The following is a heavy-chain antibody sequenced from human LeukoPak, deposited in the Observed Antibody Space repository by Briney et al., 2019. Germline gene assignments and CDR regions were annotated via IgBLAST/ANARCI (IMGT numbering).Heavy chain of an antibody. J-gene: IGHJ5*02. CDR2: ISAYNGNT. V-gene: IGHV1-18*01. D-gene: IGHD3-22*01. Sequence: ASVKVSCKASGYTFTSYGISWVRQAPGQGLEWMGWISAYNGNTNFAQKLQGRVTMTTDTSTSTVYMELRSLRSDDTAVYYCARDLPGIVVVPRGWFDPWGQGTLVTVSS. CDR3: ARDLPGIVVVPRGWFDP. CDR1: GYTFTSYG.